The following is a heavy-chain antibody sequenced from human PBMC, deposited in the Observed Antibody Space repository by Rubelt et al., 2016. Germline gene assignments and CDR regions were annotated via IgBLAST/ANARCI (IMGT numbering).Heavy chain of an antibody. CDR3: ARGDRQLGDY. CDR2: IVVGSGNT. CDR1: GYTFTGYF. V-gene: IGHV1-2*02. D-gene: IGHD6-13*01. J-gene: IGHJ4*02. Sequence: QVQLVQSGAEVKKPGASVKVSCKASGYTFTGYFIYWVRQAPGQGLEWIGWIVVGSGNTNYAQKFQERVPITRDRSTSTAYMELTGLRYEDTAVYYCARGDRQLGDYWGQGTLVTVSS.